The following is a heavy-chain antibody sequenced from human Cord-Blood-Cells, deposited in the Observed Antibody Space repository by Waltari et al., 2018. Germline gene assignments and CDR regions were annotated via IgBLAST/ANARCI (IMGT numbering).Heavy chain of an antibody. CDR1: GSTLTELS. D-gene: IGHD6-13*01. V-gene: IGHV1-24*01. CDR2: FDPEDGET. J-gene: IGHJ3*02. Sequence: QVQLVQSGAEVKKPGASVKVSCKVSGSTLTELSMHWVRQAPGKGLEWMGGFDPEDGETIYAQKFQGRVTMTEDTSTDTAYMELSSLRSEDTAVYYCATPSRVSRGMDDAFDIWGQGTMVTVSS. CDR3: ATPSRVSRGMDDAFDI.